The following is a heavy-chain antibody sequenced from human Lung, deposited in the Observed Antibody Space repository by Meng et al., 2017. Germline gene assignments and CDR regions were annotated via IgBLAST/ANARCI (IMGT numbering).Heavy chain of an antibody. CDR1: GFTFTDHW. CDR3: TNDRLNH. D-gene: IGHD1-1*01. V-gene: IGHV3-74*01. Sequence: EVQLVESGEGLVRPGGSLGLSCAASGFTFTDHWMHWVRQGPGKGLVWVSRINRDGTKPTYADSVKGRFTISRDNAKNTLYLQMNNLRAEDTAFYYCTNDRLNHWGQGALVTVSS. CDR2: INRDGTKP. J-gene: IGHJ1*01.